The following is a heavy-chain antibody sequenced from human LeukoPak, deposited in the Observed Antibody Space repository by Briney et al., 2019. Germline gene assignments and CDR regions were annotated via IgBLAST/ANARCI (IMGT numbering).Heavy chain of an antibody. D-gene: IGHD4-17*01. CDR1: GFTFSNYA. J-gene: IGHJ3*02. Sequence: PGGSLRLSCAASGFTFSNYAMGWVRQTGKGLEWVSGISGSGGSTYYAGSAKGRFTISRDNSKNTLYLQMNSLRADDTAIYNCAKEVGDYGSPHDAFDIWGQGTRVTVSS. V-gene: IGHV3-23*01. CDR2: ISGSGGST. CDR3: AKEVGDYGSPHDAFDI.